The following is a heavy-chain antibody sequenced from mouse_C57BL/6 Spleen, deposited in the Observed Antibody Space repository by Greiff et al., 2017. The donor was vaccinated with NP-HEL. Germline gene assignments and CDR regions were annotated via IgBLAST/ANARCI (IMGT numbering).Heavy chain of an antibody. CDR2: INPSTGGT. J-gene: IGHJ1*03. V-gene: IGHV1-42*01. Sequence: VQLQQSGPELVKPGASVKISCKASGYSFTGYYMNWVKQSPEKSLEWIGEINPSTGGTTYNQKFKAKATLTVDKSSSTAYMQLKSLTSEDSAVYYCARLYYYGSIRYWYFDVWGTGTTVTVSS. CDR3: ARLYYYGSIRYWYFDV. CDR1: GYSFTGYY. D-gene: IGHD1-1*01.